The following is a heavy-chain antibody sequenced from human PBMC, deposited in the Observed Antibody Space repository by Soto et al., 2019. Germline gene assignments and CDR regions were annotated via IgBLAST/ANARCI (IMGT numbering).Heavy chain of an antibody. CDR2: INHSGST. V-gene: IGHV4-34*01. D-gene: IGHD4-17*01. J-gene: IGHJ4*02. Sequence: PSETLSLTCAVYGGSFSGYYWSWIRQPPGKGLEWIGEINHSGSTNYNPSLKSRVTISVDTSKNQFSLKLSSVTAADTAVYYCARLIKPMTTGFRISCYFDYWGQGTLVTVSS. CDR3: ARLIKPMTTGFRISCYFDY. CDR1: GGSFSGYY.